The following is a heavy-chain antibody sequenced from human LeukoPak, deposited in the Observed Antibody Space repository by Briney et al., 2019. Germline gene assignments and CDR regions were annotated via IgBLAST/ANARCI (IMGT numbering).Heavy chain of an antibody. Sequence: ASVEVSCKASGYTFTSYGISWVRQAPGQGLEWMGWISAYNGNTNYAQKLQGRVTMTTDTSTSTAYMELRSLRSDDTAVYYCAIETMVRGVIYFDYWGQGTLVTVSS. V-gene: IGHV1-18*01. CDR2: ISAYNGNT. CDR3: AIETMVRGVIYFDY. CDR1: GYTFTSYG. J-gene: IGHJ4*02. D-gene: IGHD3-10*01.